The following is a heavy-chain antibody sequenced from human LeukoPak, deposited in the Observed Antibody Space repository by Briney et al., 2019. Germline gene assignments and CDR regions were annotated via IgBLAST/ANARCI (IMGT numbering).Heavy chain of an antibody. J-gene: IGHJ4*02. CDR2: IYYSGST. Sequence: SETLSLTCTVSGGSISSGDYYWSWIRQPPGKGLEWIGYIYYSGSTNYNPSLKSRVTISVDTSKNQFSLKLSSVTAADTAVYYCARGATMVRGVDIFDYWGQGTLVTVSS. D-gene: IGHD3-10*01. V-gene: IGHV4-61*08. CDR3: ARGATMVRGVDIFDY. CDR1: GGSISSGDYY.